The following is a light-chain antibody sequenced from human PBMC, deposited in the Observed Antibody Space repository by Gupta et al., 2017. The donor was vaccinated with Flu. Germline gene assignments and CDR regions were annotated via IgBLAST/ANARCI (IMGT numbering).Light chain of an antibody. CDR3: SAWDDSLIGV. V-gene: IGLV1-44*01. CDR1: NSNIGTNS. CDR2: NTN. Sequence: QPALSQPPSVSGTPGQRVTISCSGTNSNIGTNSVNWYQQLPGAAPKLVIYNTNQRPSGVPDRCSGSKSGTSASLAISGLQSEDEADYHCSAWDDSLIGVFGGGTKLTVL. J-gene: IGLJ3*02.